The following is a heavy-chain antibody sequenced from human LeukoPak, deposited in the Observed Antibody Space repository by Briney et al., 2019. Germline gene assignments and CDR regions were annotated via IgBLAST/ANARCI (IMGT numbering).Heavy chain of an antibody. CDR2: IYTSGST. Sequence: SETLSLTCTVSGGSISRYYWSWIRQPAGKGLEWIGRIYTSGSTNYNPSLKSRVTMSVDTSKNQFSLKLSSVTAADTAVYYCARGAKQWELLHMDVWGKGTTVTVSS. D-gene: IGHD1-26*01. J-gene: IGHJ6*03. CDR3: ARGAKQWELLHMDV. V-gene: IGHV4-4*07. CDR1: GGSISRYY.